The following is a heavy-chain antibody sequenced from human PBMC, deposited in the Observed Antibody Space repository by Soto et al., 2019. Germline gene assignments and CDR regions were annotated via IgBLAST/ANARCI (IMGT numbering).Heavy chain of an antibody. J-gene: IGHJ4*02. Sequence: ASVKVSCKASGYTFTSYYMHWVRQAPGQGLEWMGIINPSGGSTSYAQKLQGRVTMTTDTSTSTAYMELRSLRSDDKAVYYCARDGPPTEYWGQGTLVTVSS. CDR1: GYTFTSYY. CDR3: ARDGPPTEY. V-gene: IGHV1-46*01. CDR2: INPSGGST.